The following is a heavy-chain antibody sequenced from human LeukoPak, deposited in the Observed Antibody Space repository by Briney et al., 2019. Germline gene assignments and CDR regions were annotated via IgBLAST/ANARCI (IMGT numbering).Heavy chain of an antibody. J-gene: IGHJ4*02. D-gene: IGHD1-26*01. CDR2: VHLSGAS. Sequence: TSETLSLTCAVPGGSILTTNWWSWVRQPPGKGLEWIGEVHLSGASNYNPSLKSRVNMSIDKSKNQLSLELTSVTAADTAIYYCTRESGAFSPFGFWGQGTLVTVSS. V-gene: IGHV4-4*02. CDR1: GGSILTTNW. CDR3: TRESGAFSPFGF.